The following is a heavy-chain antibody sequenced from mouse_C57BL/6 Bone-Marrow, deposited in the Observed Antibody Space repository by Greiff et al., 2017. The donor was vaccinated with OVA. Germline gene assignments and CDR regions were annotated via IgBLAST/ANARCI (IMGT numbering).Heavy chain of an antibody. Sequence: EVHLVESGGGLVQPGGSLSLSCAASGFTFTDYYMSWVRQPPGKALEWLGFIRNKANGYTTEYSASVKGRFTISRDNSQSILYLQMNALRAEDSATYYCARYYPYAMDYWGQGTSVIVSS. J-gene: IGHJ4*01. CDR1: GFTFTDYY. CDR2: IRNKANGYTT. V-gene: IGHV7-3*01. CDR3: ARYYPYAMDY.